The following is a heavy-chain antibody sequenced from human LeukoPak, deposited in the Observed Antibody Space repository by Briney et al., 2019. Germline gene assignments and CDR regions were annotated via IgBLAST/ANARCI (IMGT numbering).Heavy chain of an antibody. CDR3: ARRIDWGTSYFDY. J-gene: IGHJ4*02. V-gene: IGHV4-39*01. CDR2: IYYSGST. Sequence: SETLSLTCTVSGGSISSYYWGWIRQPPGKGLEWIGTIYYSGSTYYNPSLQSRVTISVDTSKNQFSLKLSSVTAADTAVYYCARRIDWGTSYFDYWGQGTLVTVSS. CDR1: GGSISSYY. D-gene: IGHD7-27*01.